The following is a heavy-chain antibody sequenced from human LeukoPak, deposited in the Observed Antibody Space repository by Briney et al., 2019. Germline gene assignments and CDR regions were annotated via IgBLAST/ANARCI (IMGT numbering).Heavy chain of an antibody. Sequence: SSETLSLTCTVSGGSISSYYWSWIRQPPGKGLEWIGYIYYSGSTNYNPSLKSRVTISVDTSKNQFSLKLSSVTAADTAVYYCASSGTVTSVGYYYYYMDVWGKGTTVTISS. J-gene: IGHJ6*03. V-gene: IGHV4-59*01. CDR3: ASSGTVTSVGYYYYYMDV. D-gene: IGHD4-17*01. CDR2: IYYSGST. CDR1: GGSISSYY.